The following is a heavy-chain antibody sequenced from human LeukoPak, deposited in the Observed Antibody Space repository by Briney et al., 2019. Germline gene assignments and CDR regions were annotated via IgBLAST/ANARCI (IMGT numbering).Heavy chain of an antibody. CDR1: AFTFSGYS. CDR3: GRVIAGAIDY. CDR2: INLDGSER. D-gene: IGHD6-13*01. Sequence: GGCRRLSSAASAFTFSGYSITWDSQAPGEVLGWVANINLDGSERFYVDFVKGRFTISRDNADNSMYLQMNSLRAEDTAVYYCGRVIAGAIDYWGQGTLVTVSS. J-gene: IGHJ4*02. V-gene: IGHV3-7*01.